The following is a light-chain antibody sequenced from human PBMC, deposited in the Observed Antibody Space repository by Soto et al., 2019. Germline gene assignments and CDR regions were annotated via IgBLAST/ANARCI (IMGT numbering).Light chain of an antibody. J-gene: IGKJ5*01. Sequence: IVLPLSPGTLSLSPGERATLSCRASQSVSSNLAWYHQKPGQAPRLLIYGASTRATGIPARFSGSGSGTEFTLTISRLEPEDFALYYCQQYGGSPITFGLGTRLEI. V-gene: IGKV3-20*01. CDR2: GAS. CDR1: QSVSSN. CDR3: QQYGGSPIT.